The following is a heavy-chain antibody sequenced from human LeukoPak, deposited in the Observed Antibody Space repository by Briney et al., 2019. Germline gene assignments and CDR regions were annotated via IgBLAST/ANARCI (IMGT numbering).Heavy chain of an antibody. V-gene: IGHV4-59*01. CDR1: GGSISSYY. Sequence: SETLSLTCTVSGGSISSYYWSWLRQPPGKGLEWIGYIYYSGSTNYNPSLKSRVTISVDTSKNQFSLKLSSVTAADTAVYYCARAETYYDFWSGYPNWFDPWGQGTLVTVSS. J-gene: IGHJ5*02. CDR3: ARAETYYDFWSGYPNWFDP. D-gene: IGHD3-3*01. CDR2: IYYSGST.